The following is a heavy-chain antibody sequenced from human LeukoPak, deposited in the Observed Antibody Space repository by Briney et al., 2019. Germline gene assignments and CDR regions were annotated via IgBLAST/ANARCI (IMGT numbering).Heavy chain of an antibody. V-gene: IGHV4-34*01. CDR2: INHSGST. Sequence: PSETLSLTCAVYGGSFSGYYWSWIRQPPGKGLEWIGEINHSGSTNYNPSLKSRVTISVDTSKNQFSLKLSSVTAAGTAVYYCARHRRFGELSSYYYGMDVWGKGTTVTVSS. J-gene: IGHJ6*04. D-gene: IGHD3-10*01. CDR3: ARHRRFGELSSYYYGMDV. CDR1: GGSFSGYY.